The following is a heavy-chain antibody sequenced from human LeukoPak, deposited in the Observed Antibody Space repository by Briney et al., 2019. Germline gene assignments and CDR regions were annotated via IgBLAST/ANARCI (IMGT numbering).Heavy chain of an antibody. V-gene: IGHV1-2*06. J-gene: IGHJ6*02. CDR1: GYTFTGYY. D-gene: IGHD1/OR15-1a*01. CDR2: INPYSGDT. CDR3: ARGTYYYYYYGMDV. Sequence: ASVKVSCKASGYTFTGYYMHWVRQAPGHGLEWMGRINPYSGDTSYAQKFQGRVTMTRDTSINTAYMDLNRLRSDDTAVYYCARGTYYYYYYGMDVWGQGTTVTVSS.